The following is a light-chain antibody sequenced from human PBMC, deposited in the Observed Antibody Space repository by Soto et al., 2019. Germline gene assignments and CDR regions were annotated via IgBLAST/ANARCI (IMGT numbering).Light chain of an antibody. V-gene: IGKV1-5*03. CDR1: QTISSW. Sequence: DIPLTPSPSTLSGSLLERFTINSRSSQTISSWLAWYQQKPGKAPKLLIYKASTLKSGVPSRFSGSGSGTEFTLTISSLQPDDFATYYCQHYNSYSEAFGQGTKVDTK. CDR3: QHYNSYSEA. CDR2: KAS. J-gene: IGKJ1*01.